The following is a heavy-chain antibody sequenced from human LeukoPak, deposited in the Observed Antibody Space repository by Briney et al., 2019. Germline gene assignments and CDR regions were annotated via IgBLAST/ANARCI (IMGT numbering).Heavy chain of an antibody. CDR1: GSTFSSYG. Sequence: PGGSLRLSCAASGSTFSSYGMHWVRQAPGKGLEWVAVISYDGSNKYYADSVKGRFTISRDNSKNTLYLQMNSLRAEDTAVYYCAKSFGYYDSSGLYYYGMDVWGQGTTVTVSS. D-gene: IGHD3-22*01. V-gene: IGHV3-30*18. J-gene: IGHJ6*02. CDR2: ISYDGSNK. CDR3: AKSFGYYDSSGLYYYGMDV.